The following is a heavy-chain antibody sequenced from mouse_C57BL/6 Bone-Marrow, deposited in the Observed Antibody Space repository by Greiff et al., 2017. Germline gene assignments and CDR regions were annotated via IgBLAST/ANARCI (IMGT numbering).Heavy chain of an antibody. CDR1: GYTFTSYW. V-gene: IGHV1-5*01. CDR3: TIGDYYGSRGWYFDV. Sequence: VQLQQSGTVLARPGASVKMSCKTSGYTFTSYWMHWVKQRPGQGLEWIGAIYPGNSDTSYNQKFKGKAKLTAVTSASTAYMELSSLTNEDSAVYYCTIGDYYGSRGWYFDVWGTGTTVTASS. D-gene: IGHD1-1*01. CDR2: IYPGNSDT. J-gene: IGHJ1*03.